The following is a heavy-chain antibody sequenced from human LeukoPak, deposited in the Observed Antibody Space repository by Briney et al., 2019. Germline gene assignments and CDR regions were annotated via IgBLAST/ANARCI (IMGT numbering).Heavy chain of an antibody. V-gene: IGHV1-18*01. D-gene: IGHD6-19*01. CDR1: GYTFTSYG. Sequence: GASVKVSCKASGYTFTSYGISWVRQAPGQGLEWMGWISAYNGNTNYAQKLQGRVTMTTDTSTSTAYMELRSLRSDDTAVYYCARDRAVAGRGFIDYWGQGTLVTVSS. CDR2: ISAYNGNT. J-gene: IGHJ4*02. CDR3: ARDRAVAGRGFIDY.